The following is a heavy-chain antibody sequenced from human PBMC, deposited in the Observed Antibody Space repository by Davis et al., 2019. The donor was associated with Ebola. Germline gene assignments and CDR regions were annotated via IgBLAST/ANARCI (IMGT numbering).Heavy chain of an antibody. J-gene: IGHJ3*02. V-gene: IGHV1-46*01. CDR3: ARGMDSSGYYRGKWEDAFDI. Sequence: ASVKVSCKASGYTLTSYYLHWVRQAPGHGLEWIGIINPRNDNTTYAQIFQGRVTMTRDTSTSTVNMELTSLRSEDTAVYYCARGMDSSGYYRGKWEDAFDIWGQGTMVTVSS. CDR2: INPRNDNT. CDR1: GYTLTSYY. D-gene: IGHD3-22*01.